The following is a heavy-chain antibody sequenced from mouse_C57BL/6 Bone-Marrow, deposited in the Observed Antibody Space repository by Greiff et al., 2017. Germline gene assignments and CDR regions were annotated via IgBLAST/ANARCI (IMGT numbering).Heavy chain of an antibody. V-gene: IGHV1-53*01. Sequence: QVQLKESGTELVKPGASVKLSCKASGYTFTSYWMHWVKQRPGQGLEWIGNINPSNGGTNYNEKFKSKATLTVDKSSSTAYMQLSSLTSEDSAVYYCALSYFYNAMDYWGQGTSVTVSS. J-gene: IGHJ4*01. CDR1: GYTFTSYW. D-gene: IGHD2-10*01. CDR2: INPSNGGT. CDR3: ALSYFYNAMDY.